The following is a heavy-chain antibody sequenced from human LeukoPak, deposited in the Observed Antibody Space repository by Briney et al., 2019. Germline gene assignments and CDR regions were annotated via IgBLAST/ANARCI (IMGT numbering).Heavy chain of an antibody. CDR3: ARHLFYYYYYMDV. V-gene: IGHV4-38-2*01. CDR2: IYHRGST. Sequence: SETLSLTCDVSGHSISSNYYWAWIRQSPEKGLEWIGSIYHRGSTYYSPSFESRVTISVDTSKNQFSLNLSSVTATDTAKYYCARHLFYYYYYMDVWGKGTTVTVSS. J-gene: IGHJ6*03. CDR1: GHSISSNYY.